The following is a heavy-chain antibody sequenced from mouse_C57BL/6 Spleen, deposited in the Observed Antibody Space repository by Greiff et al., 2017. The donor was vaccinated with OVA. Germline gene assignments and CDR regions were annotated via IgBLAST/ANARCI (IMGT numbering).Heavy chain of an antibody. Sequence: EVHLVESGGDLVKPGGSLKLSCAASGFTFSSYGMSWVRQTPDKRLEWVATISSGGSYTYYPDSVKGRFTISRDNAKNTLYLQMSSLKSEDTAMYYCAREEEDYDEGPFAYWGQGTLVTVSA. CDR2: ISSGGSYT. CDR1: GFTFSSYG. V-gene: IGHV5-6*01. CDR3: AREEEDYDEGPFAY. J-gene: IGHJ3*01. D-gene: IGHD2-4*01.